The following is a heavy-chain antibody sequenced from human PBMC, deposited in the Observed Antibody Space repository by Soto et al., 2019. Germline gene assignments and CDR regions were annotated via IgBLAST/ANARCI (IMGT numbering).Heavy chain of an antibody. D-gene: IGHD6-19*01. V-gene: IGHV1-3*05. CDR1: RYTFTNHP. Sequence: VQHVQSGAEETRPGASVKGSCKTSRYTFTNHPSHWVRQAPGQGLGWMWWVNAGGVNATYSQSFQGRVTSSSDASATTVYMELSGITSDDTAVYYCASWAGYISAWSCPYDDWGQGTLVTVSS. J-gene: IGHJ4*02. CDR3: ASWAGYISAWSCPYDD. CDR2: VNAGGVNA.